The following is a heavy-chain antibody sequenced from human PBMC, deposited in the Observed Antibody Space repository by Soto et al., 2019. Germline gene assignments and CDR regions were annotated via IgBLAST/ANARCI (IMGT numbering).Heavy chain of an antibody. Sequence: QVQLVQSGAEVKKPGASVKVSCKASGYTFTSYYMHWVRQAPGQGLEWMGIINPSGGSTSYAEEFQGRLTMTRNTSTSTVYMERSSLRAEDTAVYYCARDHSYCSSTSCIVPDGEISWFDPWGQGTLVTVSS. J-gene: IGHJ5*02. D-gene: IGHD2-2*01. CDR2: INPSGGST. CDR1: GYTFTSYY. V-gene: IGHV1-46*03. CDR3: ARDHSYCSSTSCIVPDGEISWFDP.